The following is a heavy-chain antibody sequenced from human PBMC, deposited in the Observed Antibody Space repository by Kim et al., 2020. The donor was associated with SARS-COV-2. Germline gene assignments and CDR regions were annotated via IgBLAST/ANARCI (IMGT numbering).Heavy chain of an antibody. CDR1: GYTFSNYS. J-gene: IGHJ5*02. Sequence: ASVKVSCKASGYTFSNYSINWVRQAPGQGLEWMGWINTNTGNPTFAQDFTGRFVFSLDTSVSTAYLQISSLKAEDTAVYYCARENWFDPWGQGTLVTVSS. V-gene: IGHV7-4-1*02. CDR3: ARENWFDP. CDR2: INTNTGNP.